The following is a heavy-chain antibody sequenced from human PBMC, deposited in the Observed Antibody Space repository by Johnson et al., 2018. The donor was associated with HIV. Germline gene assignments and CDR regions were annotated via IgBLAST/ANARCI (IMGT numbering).Heavy chain of an antibody. V-gene: IGHV3-66*01. CDR1: GFTVSSNY. CDR3: AREVAATMIVVGGAYDAFDI. Sequence: EVQLVESGGGLVQPGGSLRLSCAASGFTVSSNYMSWVRQAPGKGLEWVSVIYSGGSTYYADSVKGRFTISRDNSKNTLYLQMNSLRAEDTAVYYCAREVAATMIVVGGAYDAFDIWGQGTMVTVSS. J-gene: IGHJ3*02. D-gene: IGHD3-22*01. CDR2: IYSGGST.